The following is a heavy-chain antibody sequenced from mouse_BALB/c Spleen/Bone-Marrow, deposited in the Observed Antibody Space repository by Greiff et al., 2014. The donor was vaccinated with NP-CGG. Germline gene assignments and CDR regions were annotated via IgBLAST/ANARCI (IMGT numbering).Heavy chain of an antibody. D-gene: IGHD2-3*01. J-gene: IGHJ4*01. CDR3: ASWGYDGYCYAMDY. V-gene: IGHV1-9*01. CDR1: GYTFSSYW. Sequence: QVQLKESGAELMKPGASVKISCKATGYTFSSYWLEWVKQRPGHGLEWIGEILPGSDSTNYNEKFKGKATFTADTSSNTAYMQLSSLTSEDSAVYYCASWGYDGYCYAMDYWGQGTSVTVSS. CDR2: ILPGSDST.